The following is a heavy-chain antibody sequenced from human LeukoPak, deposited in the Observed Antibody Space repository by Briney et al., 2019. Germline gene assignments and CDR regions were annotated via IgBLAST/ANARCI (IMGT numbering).Heavy chain of an antibody. CDR2: INGDGSSS. V-gene: IGHV3-74*01. J-gene: IGHJ6*02. Sequence: GGSLRLSCAASGFTFSTYWMHWVRHAPGKGLVWVSRINGDGSSSTYADSVKGRFTISRDNAKNALYLQMNSLRTEDTAVYYCTRNPGMDVWGQGTTVTVSS. CDR3: TRNPGMDV. CDR1: GFTFSTYW.